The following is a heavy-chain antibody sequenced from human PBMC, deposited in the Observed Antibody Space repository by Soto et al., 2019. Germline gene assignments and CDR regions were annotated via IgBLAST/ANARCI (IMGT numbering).Heavy chain of an antibody. Sequence: QVQLVQSGAEVKKPGSSVKVSCKASGGTFSSYTISWVRQAPGQGLEWMGRIIPILGIANYAQKFQGRVTIPADKSTSTAYMELSSLRSEDTAVYYCARDDVTGTTSAFDYWGQGTLVTVSS. CDR2: IIPILGIA. J-gene: IGHJ4*02. D-gene: IGHD1-20*01. CDR1: GGTFSSYT. CDR3: ARDDVTGTTSAFDY. V-gene: IGHV1-69*08.